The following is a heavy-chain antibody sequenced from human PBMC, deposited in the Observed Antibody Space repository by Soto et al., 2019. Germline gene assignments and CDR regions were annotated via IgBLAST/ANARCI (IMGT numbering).Heavy chain of an antibody. V-gene: IGHV3-66*01. CDR1: GFTVSSNY. J-gene: IGHJ3*02. Sequence: EVQLVESGGGLVQPGGSLRLSCAASGFTVSSNYMSWVRQAPGKGLEWVSVIYSGGSTYYADSVKGRFTISRDNSKNTLYLQMNSLRAEDTAVYYCASPSSGWYRIDAFDIWGQGTMVTVSS. D-gene: IGHD6-19*01. CDR3: ASPSSGWYRIDAFDI. CDR2: IYSGGST.